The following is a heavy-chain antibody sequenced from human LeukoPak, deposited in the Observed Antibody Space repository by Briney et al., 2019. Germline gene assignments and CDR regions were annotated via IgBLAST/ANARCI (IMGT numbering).Heavy chain of an antibody. V-gene: IGHV4-59*01. J-gene: IGHJ5*02. CDR3: ARIILTGYYIGWFDP. Sequence: PSETLSLTCTVSGGSISSYYWSWIRQPPGKGLEWIGYIYYSGSTNYNPSLKSRVTISVDTSKNQFSLKLSSVTAADTAVYYCARIILTGYYIGWFDPWGQGTLVTVSS. D-gene: IGHD3-9*01. CDR1: GGSISSYY. CDR2: IYYSGST.